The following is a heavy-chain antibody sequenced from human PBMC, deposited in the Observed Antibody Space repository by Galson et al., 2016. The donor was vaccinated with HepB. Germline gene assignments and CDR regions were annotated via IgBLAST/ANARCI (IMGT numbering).Heavy chain of an antibody. Sequence: SVKVSCKASGDTFTGYYIHWVREAPGQGLEWMAWLSANSGATNYAQKFQGWVTMTRDTSISTAYMELTRLTSDATAIYYGATSTGYRSGWGAFDIWGQGTMVTVSS. CDR3: ATSTGYRSGWGAFDI. CDR1: GDTFTGYY. D-gene: IGHD6-25*01. CDR2: LSANSGAT. J-gene: IGHJ3*02. V-gene: IGHV1-2*04.